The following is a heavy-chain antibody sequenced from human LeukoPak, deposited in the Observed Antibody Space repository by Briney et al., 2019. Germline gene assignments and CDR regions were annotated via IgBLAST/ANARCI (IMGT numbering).Heavy chain of an antibody. CDR1: GYTFTSYD. CDR2: MNPNSGNT. J-gene: IGHJ5*02. V-gene: IGHV1-8*01. D-gene: IGHD3-10*01. Sequence: GASVKVSCKASGYTFTSYDINWVRQATGQGLEWMGWMNPNSGNTGYAQKFQGRVTMTRNTSISTAYMELSSLRSEDTAVYYCARALRITMVRGVPWWFDPWGQGTLVTVSS. CDR3: ARALRITMVRGVPWWFDP.